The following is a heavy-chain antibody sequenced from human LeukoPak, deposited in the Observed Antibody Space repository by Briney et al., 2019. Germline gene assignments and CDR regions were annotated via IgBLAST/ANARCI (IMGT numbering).Heavy chain of an antibody. D-gene: IGHD5-12*01. J-gene: IGHJ4*02. CDR3: VKRIIVADKFDY. Sequence: PGGSLRLSCAASGFTFSTFGMHWVRHTPGKRLEWVAFIRYDGTIKYYADSVKGRFTISRDNSKNTLSLQMDSLRADDTAVYYCVKRIIVADKFDYWGQGSLVTVSS. CDR2: IRYDGTIK. CDR1: GFTFSTFG. V-gene: IGHV3-30*02.